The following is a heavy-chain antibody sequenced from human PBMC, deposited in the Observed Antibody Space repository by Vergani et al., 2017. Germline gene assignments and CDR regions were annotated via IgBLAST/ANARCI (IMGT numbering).Heavy chain of an antibody. J-gene: IGHJ6*03. V-gene: IGHV5-51*01. D-gene: IGHD2/OR15-2a*01. CDR2: IYPGDSDT. Sequence: EVQLVQSGAEVKKPGESLKISCKVSGYSFTSYWMGWVRQMPGKGLEGRGLIYPGDSDTRYRPSYQGQVTIPADKSISTAYLQWSSLKASDTAMYYCARHANSYYYYMDVWGKGTTVTVSS. CDR3: ARHANSYYYYMDV. CDR1: GYSFTSYW.